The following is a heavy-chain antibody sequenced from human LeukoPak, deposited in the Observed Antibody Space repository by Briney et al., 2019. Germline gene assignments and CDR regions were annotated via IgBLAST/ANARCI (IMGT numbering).Heavy chain of an antibody. CDR1: GYTFSYYY. J-gene: IGHJ4*02. CDR3: ARERYRDSSPQDFDY. D-gene: IGHD6-13*01. Sequence: GASVKVSCKTSGYTFSYYYIHWVRQAPGQGLEWMGTINPSSGGSTYAQKLQGRVTVTRDMSTSTVYMELSSLRSEDTAVYCCARERYRDSSPQDFDYWGQGTLVTVSS. CDR2: INPSSGGS. V-gene: IGHV1-46*04.